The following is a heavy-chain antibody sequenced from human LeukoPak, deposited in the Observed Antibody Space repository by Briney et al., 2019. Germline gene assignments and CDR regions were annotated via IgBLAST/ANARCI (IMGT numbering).Heavy chain of an antibody. Sequence: SETLSLTCTVSGGSISSSSYYWGWIRQPPGKGLEWIGSIYYSGSTYYNPSLKSRVTISVDTSKNQFSLKLSSVTAADTAVYYCARAVLRYFDWLLLDPYYFDYWGQGTLVTVSS. CDR1: GGSISSSSYY. CDR2: IYYSGST. J-gene: IGHJ4*02. D-gene: IGHD3-9*01. CDR3: ARAVLRYFDWLLLDPYYFDY. V-gene: IGHV4-39*07.